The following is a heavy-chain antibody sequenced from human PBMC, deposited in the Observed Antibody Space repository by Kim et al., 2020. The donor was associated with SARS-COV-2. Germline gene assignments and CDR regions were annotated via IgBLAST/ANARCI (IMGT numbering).Heavy chain of an antibody. V-gene: IGHV3-NL1*01. CDR3: ASLSFSSSPFDY. J-gene: IGHJ4*02. Sequence: TYYADTVEGRFTTSRDTSKNTRSLQMNSLGAEATAVYCCASLSFSSSPFDYWGQGTLVTVSS. D-gene: IGHD6-13*01. CDR2: T.